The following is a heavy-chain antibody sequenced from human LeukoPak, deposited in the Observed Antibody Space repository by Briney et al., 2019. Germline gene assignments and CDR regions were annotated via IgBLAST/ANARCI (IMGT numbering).Heavy chain of an antibody. CDR1: GYSFTSYW. V-gene: IGHV5-51*01. CDR2: IYPGDSDT. D-gene: IGHD5-18*01. CDR3: ARRVDTRYDY. Sequence: GESLQISCQGSGYSFTSYWIGWVRQMPGKGLEWMGIIYPGDSDTRYSPSFRGQVTMSADKSISTAYLQWSSLKASDTAMYYCARRVDTRYDYWGQGTLVTVSS. J-gene: IGHJ4*02.